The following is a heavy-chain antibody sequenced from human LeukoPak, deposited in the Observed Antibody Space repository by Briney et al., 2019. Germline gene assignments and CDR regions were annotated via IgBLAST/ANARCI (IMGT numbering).Heavy chain of an antibody. D-gene: IGHD4-11*01. Sequence: SETLSLTCTVSGGSISSSSYYWGWIRQPPGKGLEWIGSIYYSGSTYYNPSLKSRVTISVDTSKNQFSLKLSSVTAADTAVYYCARAPPARRTVTLPYLMDVWGKGTTVTVSS. CDR2: IYYSGST. CDR1: GGSISSSSYY. V-gene: IGHV4-39*07. CDR3: ARAPPARRTVTLPYLMDV. J-gene: IGHJ6*03.